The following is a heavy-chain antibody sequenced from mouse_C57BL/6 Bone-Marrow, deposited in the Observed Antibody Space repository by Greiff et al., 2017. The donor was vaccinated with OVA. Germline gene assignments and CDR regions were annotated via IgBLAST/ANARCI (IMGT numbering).Heavy chain of an antibody. CDR3: ARGRGRAWIAY. CDR1: GYTFTSYW. J-gene: IGHJ3*01. V-gene: IGHV1-52*01. CDR2: IDPSDSET. Sequence: VQLQQPGAELVRPGSSVKLSCKASGYTFTSYWMHWVKQRPIQGLEWIGNIDPSDSETHYNQKFKDKATLAVDKAYSTAYMQLSSLTSEDSAVYSGARGRGRAWIAYWGQGTLGTVSA.